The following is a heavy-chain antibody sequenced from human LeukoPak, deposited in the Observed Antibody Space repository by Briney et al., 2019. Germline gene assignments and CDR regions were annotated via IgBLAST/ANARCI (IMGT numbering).Heavy chain of an antibody. V-gene: IGHV3-23*01. D-gene: IGHD1-1*01. CDR1: GFTFSSYA. CDR2: ISGSGGST. Sequence: GGSLRLSCAASGFTFSSYAMSWVRQAPGKGLEWVSAISGSGGSTYYADSVKGRFSISRDNSKNTLYLQMNSLRAEDTSMYYCAKIRSVGTGDAFDIWGQGTMVTVPS. J-gene: IGHJ3*02. CDR3: AKIRSVGTGDAFDI.